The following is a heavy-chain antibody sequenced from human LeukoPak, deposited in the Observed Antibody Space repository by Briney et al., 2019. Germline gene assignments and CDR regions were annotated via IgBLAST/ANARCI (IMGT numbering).Heavy chain of an antibody. V-gene: IGHV3-30*18. CDR2: ISYDGSNK. J-gene: IGHJ4*02. CDR3: AKDLEAVTMIVPY. Sequence: GRSLRLSCAASGFTFSSYGMHWVRQAPGKGLEWVAVISYDGSNKYYADSVKGRFTISRDNSKNTLYLQMNSPRAEDTAVYYCAKDLEAVTMIVPYWGQGTLVTVSS. D-gene: IGHD3-22*01. CDR1: GFTFSSYG.